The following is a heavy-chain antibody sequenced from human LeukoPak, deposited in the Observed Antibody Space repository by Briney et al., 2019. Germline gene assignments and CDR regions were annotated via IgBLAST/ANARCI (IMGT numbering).Heavy chain of an antibody. J-gene: IGHJ5*02. CDR2: INPNSGGT. D-gene: IGHD2-15*01. CDR1: GYTFTGYY. V-gene: IGHV1-2*04. CDR3: ARGGCSGGGCYGGFWFDP. Sequence: ASVKVSCKASGYTFTGYYMHWVRQAPGQGLEWMGWINPNSGGTNYAQKFQGWVTMTRDTSISTAYMELSRLRSDDTAVYYCARGGCSGGGCYGGFWFDPWGQGTLVTVSS.